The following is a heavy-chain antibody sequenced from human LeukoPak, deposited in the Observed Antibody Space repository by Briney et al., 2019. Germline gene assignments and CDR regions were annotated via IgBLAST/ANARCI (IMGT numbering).Heavy chain of an antibody. V-gene: IGHV7-4-1*02. CDR2: INTNTGNP. CDR1: GYTFTSYA. D-gene: IGHD3-9*01. J-gene: IGHJ4*02. CDR3: ARIRYDILTGYLLYFDY. Sequence: ASVKVSCKASGYTFTSYAMNWVRQAPGQGLEWMGWINTNTGNPTYAQGFTGRFVFSLDTSVSTAYLQISSLKAEDTAVYYCARIRYDILTGYLLYFDYWGQGTLVTVSS.